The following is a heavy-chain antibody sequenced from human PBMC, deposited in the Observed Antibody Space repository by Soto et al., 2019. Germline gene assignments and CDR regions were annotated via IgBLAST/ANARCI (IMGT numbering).Heavy chain of an antibody. J-gene: IGHJ4*02. CDR1: GGSVLNGGSY. D-gene: IGHD2-15*01. V-gene: IGHV4-31*03. CDR2: IFFSGGT. Sequence: SETLSLSSTVSGGSVLNGGSYWTWIRQHPGKGLEWIGKIFFSGGTHYNPALKSRLVISIDTSNNQFSLNLSSVTAADTAIYYCARDNYGGMLDYWVQGTLVTVSS. CDR3: ARDNYGGMLDY.